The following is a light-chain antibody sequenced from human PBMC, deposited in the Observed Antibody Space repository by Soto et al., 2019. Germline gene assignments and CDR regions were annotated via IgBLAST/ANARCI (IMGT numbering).Light chain of an antibody. Sequence: QLVLTQPPSASGTPGQRVTISCSGSSSNIGSNTVNWYQQLPGTAHKLLIYSNNQRPSGVPDRFSGSKSGTSASLAISGLQSEDEADYYCAAWDDSLNGVVFGGGTKLTVL. CDR1: SSNIGSNT. CDR2: SNN. V-gene: IGLV1-44*01. J-gene: IGLJ2*01. CDR3: AAWDDSLNGVV.